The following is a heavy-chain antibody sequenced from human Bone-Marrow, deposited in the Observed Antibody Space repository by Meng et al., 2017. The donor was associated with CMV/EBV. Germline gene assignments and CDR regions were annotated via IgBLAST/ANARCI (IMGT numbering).Heavy chain of an antibody. D-gene: IGHD2-2*02. J-gene: IGHJ5*02. V-gene: IGHV1-18*01. CDR2: ISAYNGNT. CDR1: GYTFTSYG. CDR3: ARGSQLFGYCSSTSCYKINWFDP. Sequence: ASVKVSCKASGYTFTSYGISWVRQAPGQGLEWMGWISAYNGNTNYAQKLQGRVTMTTDTSTSTAYMELSSLRSEDTAVYYCARGSQLFGYCSSTSCYKINWFDPWGQGTLVTVSS.